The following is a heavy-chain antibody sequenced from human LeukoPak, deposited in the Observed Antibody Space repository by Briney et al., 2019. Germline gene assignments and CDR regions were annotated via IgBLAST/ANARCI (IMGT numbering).Heavy chain of an antibody. CDR1: GFTFSSYA. V-gene: IGHV3-23*01. Sequence: GGSLRLSCAASGFTFSSYAMSWVRQAPGKGLEWVSVISGGGGRTSYADSVKGRFTISRDNSKNTLYLQMNSLRAEDTAVYYCAKHLRGSTSCSDYWGQGTLVTVSS. CDR2: ISGGGGRT. D-gene: IGHD2-2*01. CDR3: AKHLRGSTSCSDY. J-gene: IGHJ4*02.